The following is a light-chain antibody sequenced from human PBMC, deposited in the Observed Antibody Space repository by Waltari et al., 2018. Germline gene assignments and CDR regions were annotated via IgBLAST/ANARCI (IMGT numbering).Light chain of an antibody. J-gene: IGLJ1*01. CDR2: EVS. CDR1: SRDVGGYNS. CDR3: SSYAGSTPYV. V-gene: IGLV2-8*01. Sequence: QSALTQPPSASGSPGPSVTISCTGTSRDVGGYNSVSWYQQHPGKAPKLMIYEVSKRPSGVPDRFSGSKSGNTASLTVSGLQAEDEADYYCSSYAGSTPYVFGTGTKVTVL.